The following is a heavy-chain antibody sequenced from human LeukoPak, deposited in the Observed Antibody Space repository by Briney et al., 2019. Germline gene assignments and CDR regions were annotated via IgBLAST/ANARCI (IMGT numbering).Heavy chain of an antibody. Sequence: GGSLRLSCAASGFTFDDYAMHWVRQAPGKGLEWVSGISWNSGSIGYADSVKGRFTISRDNAKNSLYLQMNSLRAEDTALYYCAKARLRLGGPTAFDIWGQGTMVTVSS. V-gene: IGHV3-9*01. CDR1: GFTFDDYA. D-gene: IGHD3-16*01. J-gene: IGHJ3*02. CDR2: ISWNSGSI. CDR3: AKARLRLGGPTAFDI.